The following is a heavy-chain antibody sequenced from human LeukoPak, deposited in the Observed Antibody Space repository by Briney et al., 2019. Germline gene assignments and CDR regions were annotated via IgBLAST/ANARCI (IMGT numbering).Heavy chain of an antibody. Sequence: SETLSLTCAVYGGSFSGYYWSWIRQPPGKGLEWIGEINHSGSTNYNPSLKSRVTISVDTSKNQFSLKLSSVTAADTAVYYCASGPRGTYSSSWYRTWGQGTLVTASS. CDR3: ASGPRGTYSSSWYRT. CDR1: GGSFSGYY. D-gene: IGHD6-13*01. J-gene: IGHJ4*02. V-gene: IGHV4-34*01. CDR2: INHSGST.